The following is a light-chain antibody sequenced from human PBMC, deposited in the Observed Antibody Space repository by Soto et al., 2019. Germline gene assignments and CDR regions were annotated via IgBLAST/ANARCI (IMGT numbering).Light chain of an antibody. CDR2: AAS. Sequence: EIVLTQSPGTLSLSPGERATLSCRASQSVSSSYLAWYQQKPGQAPRLLIYAASYRATGIPDRFSGSGSGTDFTLTISRLEPEDFAVYYCQYYGTSPKPFGQGTKVDIK. CDR1: QSVSSSY. CDR3: QYYGTSPKP. J-gene: IGKJ1*01. V-gene: IGKV3-20*01.